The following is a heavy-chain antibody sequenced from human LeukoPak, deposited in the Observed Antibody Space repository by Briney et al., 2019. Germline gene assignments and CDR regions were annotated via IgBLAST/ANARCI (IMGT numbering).Heavy chain of an antibody. J-gene: IGHJ4*02. CDR1: GFTFSTYG. Sequence: GGSLRLSCAASGFTFSTYGMHWVRQAPGKGLEWVAVIWYDGSNKYYADSVKGRFTISRDNSKNTLYLQMNSLRAEDRAVYYCAKAIHSSSSGVVDYWGQGTLVTVSS. V-gene: IGHV3-33*06. CDR3: AKAIHSSSSGVVDY. CDR2: IWYDGSNK. D-gene: IGHD6-6*01.